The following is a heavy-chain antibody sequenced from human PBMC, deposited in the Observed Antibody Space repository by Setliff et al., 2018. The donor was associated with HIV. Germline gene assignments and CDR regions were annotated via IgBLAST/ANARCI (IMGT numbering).Heavy chain of an antibody. CDR3: ARRIAPGWWGGNSGDAFDL. Sequence: PSETLSLTCTVSGGSISSSSYYWGWIRQPPGKGLEWIGSLYYSGSTYYNPSLKSRVTMSVDTSKNQFSLKLSSVTAADTAVYYCARRIAPGWWGGNSGDAFDLWGQGTMVT. D-gene: IGHD2-21*02. CDR1: GGSISSSSYY. J-gene: IGHJ3*01. V-gene: IGHV4-39*01. CDR2: LYYSGST.